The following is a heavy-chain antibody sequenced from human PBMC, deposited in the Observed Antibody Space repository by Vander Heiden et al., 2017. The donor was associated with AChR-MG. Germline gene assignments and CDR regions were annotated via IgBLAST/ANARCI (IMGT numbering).Heavy chain of an antibody. CDR1: GFTFTNHW. Sequence: EVQLVESGGGLVQPGGSLRLSCAASGFTFTNHWMHWVRQAPGQGLVWVSRINYEGSSTSYADSLKGRFTISRDNAKNTLYLQINTLKAEDTSVYYCAMGLAEESSSIDNWGQGTLVTVSS. CDR3: AMGLAEESSSIDN. D-gene: IGHD6-13*01. CDR2: INYEGSST. J-gene: IGHJ4*02. V-gene: IGHV3-74*01.